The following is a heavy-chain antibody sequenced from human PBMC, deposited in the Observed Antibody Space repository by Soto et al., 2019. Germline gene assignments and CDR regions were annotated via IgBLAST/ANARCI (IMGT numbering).Heavy chain of an antibody. CDR2: IDPSDSYT. J-gene: IGHJ3*02. D-gene: IGHD1-26*01. CDR3: AGQIVQEADPRPHDPFEN. Sequence: PGESLKISCKGSGHSFTKSWISWVRQLPGKGLEWMGRIDPSDSYTDYSPSFQGHVTMSVDESITTAYLQWSWLRASDSAVYYCAGQIVQEADPRPHDPFENWGQGTMVTVSS. V-gene: IGHV5-10-1*01. CDR1: GHSFTKSW.